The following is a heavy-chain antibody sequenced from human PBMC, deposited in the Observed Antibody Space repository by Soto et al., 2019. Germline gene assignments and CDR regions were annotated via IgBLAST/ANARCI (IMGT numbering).Heavy chain of an antibody. CDR2: ISSSSSYI. CDR1: GFTFSSYS. D-gene: IGHD2-15*01. V-gene: IGHV3-21*01. CDR3: ATTTGGYCSGGSCSYDAFDI. Sequence: ESGGGLVKPGGSLRLSCAASGFTFSSYSMNWVRQAPGKGLEWVSSISSSSSYIYYADSVKGRFTISRDNAKNSLYLQMNSLRAEDTAVYYCATTTGGYCSGGSCSYDAFDIWGQGTMVTVSS. J-gene: IGHJ3*02.